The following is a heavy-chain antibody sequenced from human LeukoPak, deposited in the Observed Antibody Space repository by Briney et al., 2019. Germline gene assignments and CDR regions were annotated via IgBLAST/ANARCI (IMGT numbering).Heavy chain of an antibody. J-gene: IGHJ4*02. CDR3: ARGPIVGITETKGYFDY. V-gene: IGHV3-13*01. CDR1: GFTFSSYD. CDR2: IGTAADT. Sequence: PGGSLRLSCAASGFTFSSYDMHWVRQATGRGLEWASSIGTAADTYYPGSVKGRFTISRENTKNSLYLQMNSLRAGDTAVYYCARGPIVGITETKGYFDYWGQGILVTVSS. D-gene: IGHD1-7*01.